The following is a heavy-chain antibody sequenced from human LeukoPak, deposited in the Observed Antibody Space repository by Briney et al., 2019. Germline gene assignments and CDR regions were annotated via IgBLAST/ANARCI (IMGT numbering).Heavy chain of an antibody. D-gene: IGHD3-3*01. Sequence: GGSLRLSCAASGFTVSSNYMSWVRQVPGKGLEWVSIIYSGRSTYYAGSVKGRFTISRDISKNTVYLQMNSLRAEDTAVYYCARDRTIFGVVIAPFDYWGQGTLVAVSS. CDR3: ARDRTIFGVVIAPFDY. J-gene: IGHJ4*02. CDR1: GFTVSSNY. V-gene: IGHV3-66*02. CDR2: IYSGRST.